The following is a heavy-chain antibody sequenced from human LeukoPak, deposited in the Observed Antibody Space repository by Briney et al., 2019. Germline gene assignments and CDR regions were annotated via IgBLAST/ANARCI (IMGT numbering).Heavy chain of an antibody. V-gene: IGHV3-30*02. CDR3: ARGSSRSTVTRLDY. D-gene: IGHD4-17*01. CDR1: GFTFSSYG. CDR2: IRYDGSNK. Sequence: GGFLRLSCAASGFTFSSYGMHWVRQAPGKGLEWVAFIRYDGSNKYYADSVKGRFTISRDNSKNTLYLQMNSLRAEDTAVYYCARGSSRSTVTRLDYWGQGTLVTVSS. J-gene: IGHJ4*02.